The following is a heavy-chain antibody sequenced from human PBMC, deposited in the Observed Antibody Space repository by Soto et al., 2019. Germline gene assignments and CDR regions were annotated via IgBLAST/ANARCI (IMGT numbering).Heavy chain of an antibody. V-gene: IGHV3-11*06. Sequence: PGGSLRLSCAASGFTFRDHYMSWIRQAPGKGLEWISYINPSGTYTHYADSVKGRFTISRDNAENSLYLQMNSLRAEDTALYYCTRGHHSMDVWGQGATVTVSS. CDR3: TRGHHSMDV. D-gene: IGHD6-13*01. J-gene: IGHJ6*02. CDR1: GFTFRDHY. CDR2: INPSGTYT.